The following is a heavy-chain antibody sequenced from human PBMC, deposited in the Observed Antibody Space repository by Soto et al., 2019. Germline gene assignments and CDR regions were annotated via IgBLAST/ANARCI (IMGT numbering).Heavy chain of an antibody. D-gene: IGHD6-19*01. CDR1: GFTFDDYT. J-gene: IGHJ4*02. CDR3: AKASPSVAGSTAPIDY. Sequence: GGSLRLSCAASGFTFDDYTMHWVRQAPGKGLEWVSLISWDGGSTYYADSVKGRFTISRDNSKNSLYLQMNSLRTEDTALYYCAKASPSVAGSTAPIDYWGQGTLVTVSS. CDR2: ISWDGGST. V-gene: IGHV3-43*01.